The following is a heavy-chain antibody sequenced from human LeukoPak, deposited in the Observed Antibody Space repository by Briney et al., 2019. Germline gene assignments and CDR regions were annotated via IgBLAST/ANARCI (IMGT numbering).Heavy chain of an antibody. D-gene: IGHD3-16*01. J-gene: IGHJ4*02. CDR3: ATQQGGFDY. CDR2: IYTNGNT. CDR1: GGSISSGRYY. Sequence: PSETLSLTCTVSGGSISSGRYYWSWIRQPAGKGLEWIGRIYTNGNTSYNPSLKSRVIISLDTSKNQFSLKLSSVTAADTAVYYCATQQGGFDYWGQGTLVTVSS. V-gene: IGHV4-61*02.